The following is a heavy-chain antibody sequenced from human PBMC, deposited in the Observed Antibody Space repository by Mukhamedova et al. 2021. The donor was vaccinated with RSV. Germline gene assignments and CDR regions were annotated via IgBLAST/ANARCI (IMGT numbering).Heavy chain of an antibody. V-gene: IGHV3-30*01. J-gene: IGHJ3*02. D-gene: IGHD2-2*01. Sequence: AEYMGGRFSISRDNSKNTLYLQMNSLRAEDTAVYYCARKQIPLSCTGTSCFFAAFDIWGQGTMVTVSS. CDR3: ARKQIPLSCTGTSCFFAAFDI.